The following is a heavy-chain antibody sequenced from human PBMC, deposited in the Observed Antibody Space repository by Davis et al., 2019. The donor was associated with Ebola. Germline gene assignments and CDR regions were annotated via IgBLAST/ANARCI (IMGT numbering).Heavy chain of an antibody. V-gene: IGHV1-8*01. D-gene: IGHD2-15*01. CDR3: TRGIARRRSGSWFDP. Sequence: ASVKVSCKASGYTFTTYDIHWVRQATGQGLEWMGWMNPDSGNTGYAQKFQGRVTMTRDTSITTAYMELSSLSSDDTAVYYCTRGIARRRSGSWFDPWGQGTPVTVSS. CDR1: GYTFTTYD. CDR2: MNPDSGNT. J-gene: IGHJ5*02.